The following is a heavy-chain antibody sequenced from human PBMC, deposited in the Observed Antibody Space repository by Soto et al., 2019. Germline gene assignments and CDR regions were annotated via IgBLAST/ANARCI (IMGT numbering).Heavy chain of an antibody. Sequence: GGSLRLACAVSGFTFSAYAMTWVRQGPGKGLEWVSSINGDGSPTYYADSVKGRFTISRDNSKNTLYLQMNSLRAEDTAVYYCAKDQYCSCTSCYGYYYYYIDVWAKGTTVTVSS. D-gene: IGHD2-2*01. V-gene: IGHV3-23*01. CDR2: INGDGSPT. CDR1: GFTFSAYA. J-gene: IGHJ6*03. CDR3: AKDQYCSCTSCYGYYYYYIDV.